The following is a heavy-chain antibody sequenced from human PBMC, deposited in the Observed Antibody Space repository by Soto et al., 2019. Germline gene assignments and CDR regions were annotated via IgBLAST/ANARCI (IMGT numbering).Heavy chain of an antibody. Sequence: AASVKVSCKASGYTFTSYYMHWVRQAPGQRLEWMGIINPSGGSTSYAQKFQGRVTMTRDTSTSTVYMELSSLRSEDTAVYYCARADYYDSSGYYPSDAFDIWGQGTMVTV. CDR3: ARADYYDSSGYYPSDAFDI. CDR2: INPSGGST. D-gene: IGHD3-22*01. CDR1: GYTFTSYY. V-gene: IGHV1-46*01. J-gene: IGHJ3*02.